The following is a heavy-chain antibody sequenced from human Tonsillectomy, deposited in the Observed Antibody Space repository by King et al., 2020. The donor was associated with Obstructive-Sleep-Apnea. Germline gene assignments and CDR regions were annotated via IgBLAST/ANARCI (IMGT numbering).Heavy chain of an antibody. D-gene: IGHD3-9*01. J-gene: IGHJ4*02. V-gene: IGHV3-21*01. CDR1: GFTFSSYS. CDR2: ISSSSSYI. CDR3: ARSGRYFDWSSVADY. Sequence: QLVQSGGGLVKPGGSLRLSCAASGFTFSSYSMNWVRQAPGKGLEWVSSISSSSSYIYYADSVKGRFTISRDNAKNSLYLQMNSLRAEDTAVYYCARSGRYFDWSSVADYWGQGTLVTVSS.